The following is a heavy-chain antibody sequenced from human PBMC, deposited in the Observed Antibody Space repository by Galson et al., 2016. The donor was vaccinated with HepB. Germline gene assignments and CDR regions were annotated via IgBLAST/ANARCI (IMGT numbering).Heavy chain of an antibody. V-gene: IGHV4-30-2*01. J-gene: IGHJ6*03. CDR3: AREVKEYHDSAHSPGYYYYMDV. D-gene: IGHD3-22*01. CDR2: IYHSGRT. CDR1: GGSISSGGYY. Sequence: TLSLTCVVSGGSISSGGYYWSWIRQPPGKGLEWIGDIYHSGRTNYNPSLRGRVTLSVDKSKNQFSLSLSSVTAADTALYYCAREVKEYHDSAHSPGYYYYMDVWGKGSMVTVSS.